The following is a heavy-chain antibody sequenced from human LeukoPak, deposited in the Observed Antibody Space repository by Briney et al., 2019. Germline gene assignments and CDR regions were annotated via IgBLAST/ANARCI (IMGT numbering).Heavy chain of an antibody. D-gene: IGHD3-10*01. J-gene: IGHJ4*02. Sequence: GGSLRLSCAATGFTFDDYTMHWVRQAPGKGLEWVSLISWDGGSTYYADSVKGRFTISRDNSKNSLYLQMNSLRTEDTALYYCAKDNGWFGGYFDYWGQGTLVTVSS. CDR1: GFTFDDYT. CDR2: ISWDGGST. CDR3: AKDNGWFGGYFDY. V-gene: IGHV3-43*01.